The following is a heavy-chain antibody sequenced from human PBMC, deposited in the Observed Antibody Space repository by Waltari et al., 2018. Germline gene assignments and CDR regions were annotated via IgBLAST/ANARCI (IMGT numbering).Heavy chain of an antibody. J-gene: IGHJ3*02. CDR2: IQQDGGVQ. V-gene: IGHV3-7*01. CDR3: ARRGSGGIHNGAFDN. D-gene: IGHD1-1*01. CDR1: GGTVSFHW. Sequence: EVQLLESGGDLVQPGGSLRLSCAASGGTVSFHWMSWVRQSPGQGLEWVANIQQDGGVQYVDSVRGRFTISRDYTKNSVYLQMSSLRAEDTAVYYCARRGSGGIHNGAFDNWGLGTMVTVSS.